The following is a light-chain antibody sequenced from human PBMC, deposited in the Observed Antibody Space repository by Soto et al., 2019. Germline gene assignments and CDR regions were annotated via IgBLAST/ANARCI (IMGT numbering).Light chain of an antibody. Sequence: IVMTQSPGTLSVPPGERATLSCWASQSINSNFAWYQQIPGQAPRLLIYAASTRATGIPARFSGSGSGTAFTLTISNLQPDDFAIYYCQHYYNWPPWTFGQGTKVEIK. CDR2: AAS. J-gene: IGKJ1*01. CDR3: QHYYNWPPWT. V-gene: IGKV3-15*01. CDR1: QSINSN.